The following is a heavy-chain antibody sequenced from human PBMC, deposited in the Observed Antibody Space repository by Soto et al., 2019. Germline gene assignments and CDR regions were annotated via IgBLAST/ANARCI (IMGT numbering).Heavy chain of an antibody. J-gene: IGHJ6*03. CDR1: GYTFTSYG. D-gene: IGHD4-17*01. CDR3: ARASDPPTVTAYYYYYMDV. CDR2: ISAYNGNT. V-gene: IGHV1-18*01. Sequence: ASVKVSCKASGYTFTSYGISWVRQAPGQGLEWMGWISAYNGNTNYAQKLQGRVTMTTDTSTSTAYMELRSLRSDDTAVYYCARASDPPTVTAYYYYYMDVWGNGTTVTVSS.